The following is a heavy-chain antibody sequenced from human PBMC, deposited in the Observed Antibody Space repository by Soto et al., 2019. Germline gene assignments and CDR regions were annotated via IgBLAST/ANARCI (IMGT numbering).Heavy chain of an antibody. CDR1: GFTFSSYG. Sequence: PGGSLRLSCAASGFTFSSYGMHWVRQAPGKGLEWVAVISYDGSNKYYADSLKGRFTISRDNSKSTLYLQMNSLRAEDTAVYYCAKQVGRWLQRGDAFDIWGQGTMVTVSS. J-gene: IGHJ3*02. D-gene: IGHD5-12*01. CDR3: AKQVGRWLQRGDAFDI. V-gene: IGHV3-30*18. CDR2: ISYDGSNK.